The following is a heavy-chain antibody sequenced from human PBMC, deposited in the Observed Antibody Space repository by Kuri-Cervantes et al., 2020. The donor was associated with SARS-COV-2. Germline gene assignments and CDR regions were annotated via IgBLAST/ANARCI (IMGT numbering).Heavy chain of an antibody. Sequence: ESLKISCAVSGYSISSGYYWGWIRQPPGKGLEWIGSIYHSGSTYYNPSLKSRVTISVDTSKNQFSLKLSSVTAADTAVYYCARVAVAGSLDYRGQGTLVTVSS. CDR1: GYSISSGYY. V-gene: IGHV4-38-2*01. CDR3: ARVAVAGSLDY. D-gene: IGHD6-19*01. J-gene: IGHJ4*02. CDR2: IYHSGST.